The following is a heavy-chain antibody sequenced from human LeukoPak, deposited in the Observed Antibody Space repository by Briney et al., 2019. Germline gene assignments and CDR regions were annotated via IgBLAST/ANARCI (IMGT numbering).Heavy chain of an antibody. CDR3: ARDISSSWYDWFDP. V-gene: IGHV3-7*01. CDR1: GFTFNNYW. J-gene: IGHJ5*02. D-gene: IGHD6-13*01. Sequence: GGSLRLSCEASGFTFNNYWMSWVRQAPGKGLEWVANIKQDGSEKYYVDSVKGRFTISRDNAKNSLYLQMNSLRAEDTAVYYCARDISSSWYDWFDPWGQGTLVTVSS. CDR2: IKQDGSEK.